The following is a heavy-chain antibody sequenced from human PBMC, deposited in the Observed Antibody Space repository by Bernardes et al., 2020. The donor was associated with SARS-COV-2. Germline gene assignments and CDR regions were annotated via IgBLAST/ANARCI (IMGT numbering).Heavy chain of an antibody. CDR3: ATYYDFWSGYYKGNWFDP. J-gene: IGHJ5*02. D-gene: IGHD3-3*01. CDR1: GYSLTAVS. Sequence: ASGKVSCKVSGYSLTAVSIHWVRQAPGKGLEWMGGYEPDDDETIYAQKFQGRVTMTADISTETAYMELSSLRSEDTAVYYCATYYDFWSGYYKGNWFDPWGQGTLVTVSS. V-gene: IGHV1-24*01. CDR2: YEPDDDET.